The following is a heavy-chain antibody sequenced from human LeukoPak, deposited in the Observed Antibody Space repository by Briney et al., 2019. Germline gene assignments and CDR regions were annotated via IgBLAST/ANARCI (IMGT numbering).Heavy chain of an antibody. CDR3: ATLTGSTDY. V-gene: IGHV4-39*01. Sequence: WETLSLTCSVSGDSVSSSSYSWGWIRQSPGKGLEWIGKIYYSGNTDSNPSLKSRVTILVDTSKNEFSLKLSSVTAGDTAVYYCATLTGSTDYWGQRTLVTVSS. CDR2: IYYSGNT. D-gene: IGHD6-13*01. CDR1: GDSVSSSSYS. J-gene: IGHJ4*02.